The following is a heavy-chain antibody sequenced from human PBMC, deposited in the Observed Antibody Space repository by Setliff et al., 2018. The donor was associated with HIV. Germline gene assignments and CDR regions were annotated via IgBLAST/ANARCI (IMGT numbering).Heavy chain of an antibody. CDR2: IDPGDSDT. Sequence: PGESLKISCKGSGYSFTGYWIGWVRQMPGKGLEWMGIIDPGDSDTRYSPSFQGQVTISADKSISTAYLQWSSLKASDTAMYYCVRPLGRNSSQGWFDPWGQGTLVTVSS. V-gene: IGHV5-51*01. D-gene: IGHD3-16*01. CDR1: GYSFTGYW. J-gene: IGHJ5*02. CDR3: VRPLGRNSSQGWFDP.